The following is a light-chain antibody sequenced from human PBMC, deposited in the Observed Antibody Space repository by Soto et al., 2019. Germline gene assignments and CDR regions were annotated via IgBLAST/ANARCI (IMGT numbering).Light chain of an antibody. Sequence: QSALTQPPSASGSPGQSVTISCTGTSSDVGGYNYVSWYQQHPGKAPKLMIYEVSKRPSGVPDRFSGSKSGNTASLTVSGLQAEDEADYYCGSWDSSLSAYVFGTGTKVTVL. CDR3: GSWDSSLSAYV. J-gene: IGLJ1*01. CDR2: EVS. CDR1: SSDVGGYNY. V-gene: IGLV2-8*01.